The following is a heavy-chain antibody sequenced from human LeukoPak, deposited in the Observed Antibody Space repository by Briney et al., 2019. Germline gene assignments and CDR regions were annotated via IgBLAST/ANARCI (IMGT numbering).Heavy chain of an antibody. CDR3: AKTVLRFLEWLFTPFDY. CDR1: GFTFTNYA. Sequence: GGSLRLSCAASGFTFTNYAMIWVRQAPGKGLEWVSAISGSGGSTYYADSVKGRFTISRDNSKNTLFLQVNSLRAEDTAVYYCAKTVLRFLEWLFTPFDYWGQGTLVTVSS. V-gene: IGHV3-23*01. D-gene: IGHD3-3*01. CDR2: ISGSGGST. J-gene: IGHJ4*02.